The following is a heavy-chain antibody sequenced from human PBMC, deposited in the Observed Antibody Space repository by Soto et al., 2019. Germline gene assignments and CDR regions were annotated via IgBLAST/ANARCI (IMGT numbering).Heavy chain of an antibody. V-gene: IGHV1-69*06. D-gene: IGHD1-7*01. CDR3: ARGGPFVNGTWVGFDP. CDR1: GGTFSSYA. J-gene: IGHJ5*02. Sequence: QVQLVQSGAEVKKPGSSVKVSCKASGGTFSSYAISWVRQAPGQGLEWMGGIIHIFSTANYAQQFQGRVTITADKSTSTDYMKLSSLRSEDTAVDYCARGGPFVNGTWVGFDPWGQGTLVTVSS. CDR2: IIHIFSTA.